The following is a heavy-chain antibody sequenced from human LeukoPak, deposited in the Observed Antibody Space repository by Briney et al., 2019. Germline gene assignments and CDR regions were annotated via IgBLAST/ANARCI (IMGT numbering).Heavy chain of an antibody. CDR1: GFTFGDYA. D-gene: IGHD3-3*01. Sequence: GGSLRLSCTASGFTFGDYAMSWFRQAPGKGLGWVGFIRSKAYGGTTEYAASVKGRFTISRDDSKSIAYLQMNSLKTEDTAVYYCTRTLPFLEWLSSDYWGQGTLVTVSS. J-gene: IGHJ4*02. V-gene: IGHV3-49*03. CDR2: IRSKAYGGTT. CDR3: TRTLPFLEWLSSDY.